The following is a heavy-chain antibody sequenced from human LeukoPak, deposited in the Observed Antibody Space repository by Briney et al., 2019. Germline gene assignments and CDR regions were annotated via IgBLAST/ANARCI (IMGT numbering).Heavy chain of an antibody. D-gene: IGHD6-6*01. J-gene: IGHJ4*02. CDR2: ISGTSGRT. CDR1: GFTFNNYA. CDR3: AKDLPSNIIAASYYFDY. V-gene: IGHV3-23*01. Sequence: PGGSRRLSCAGSGFTFNNYAMSWVRQAPGKGLEWVSGISGTSGRTYYADSVKGRFTISRDNSKNTLFLQMNSLRAEDTAVYYCAKDLPSNIIAASYYFDYWGQGTLVTVSS.